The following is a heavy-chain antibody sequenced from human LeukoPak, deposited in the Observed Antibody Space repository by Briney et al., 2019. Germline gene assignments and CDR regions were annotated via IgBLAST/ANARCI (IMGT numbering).Heavy chain of an antibody. CDR2: IRYDGSNK. Sequence: PGGSLRLSCAASGFTFSSYGMHWVRQAPGKGLEWVAFIRYDGSNKYYADSVKGRFTISRDNSKNTLYLQMNSLRAEDTAVYYCAKYFVVPAAIGYFDYWGQGTLVTVSS. CDR1: GFTFSSYG. J-gene: IGHJ4*02. D-gene: IGHD2-2*01. V-gene: IGHV3-30*02. CDR3: AKYFVVPAAIGYFDY.